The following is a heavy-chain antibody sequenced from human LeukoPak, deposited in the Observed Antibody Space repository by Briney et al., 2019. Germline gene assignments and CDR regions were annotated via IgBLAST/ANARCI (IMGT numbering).Heavy chain of an antibody. J-gene: IGHJ4*02. D-gene: IGHD5-18*01. CDR1: GFTFSSYE. V-gene: IGHV3-7*01. Sequence: GGSLRLSCAASGFTFSSYEMNWVRQAPGKGLEWVANIKKDGSEKYYVDAVKGRFTISRDNAKTSLYLQMNSLRAEDTAVYYCARDLSGIAGYTYGRGIDYWGQGTLVSVSS. CDR3: ARDLSGIAGYTYGRGIDY. CDR2: IKKDGSEK.